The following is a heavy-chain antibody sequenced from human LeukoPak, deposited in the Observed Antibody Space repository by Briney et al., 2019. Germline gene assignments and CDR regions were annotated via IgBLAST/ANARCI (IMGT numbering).Heavy chain of an antibody. D-gene: IGHD6-19*01. V-gene: IGHV4-39*07. CDR2: IYYSGST. CDR1: GGSISSSSYY. Sequence: SETLSLTCTVSGGSISSSSYYWGWIRQPPGKGLEWIGSIYYSGSTYYNPSLKSRVTISVDTSKNQFSLKLSSVTAADTAVYYCARARAIVVAGAYDYWGQGTLVTVSS. J-gene: IGHJ4*02. CDR3: ARARAIVVAGAYDY.